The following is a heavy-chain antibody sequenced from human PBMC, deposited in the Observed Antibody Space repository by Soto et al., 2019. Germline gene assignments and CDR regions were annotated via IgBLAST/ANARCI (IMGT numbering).Heavy chain of an antibody. D-gene: IGHD4-17*01. CDR2: IYYIGST. J-gene: IGHJ4*02. Sequence: PSETLSLNCTVSFRSISSYYWSWIRHPPGKGLEWIGYIYYIGSTNYNPSLKIRVTISVDTSKNQFSLKLSSVTAADTAVYYCAREVGDFVGSHIDNWGQGPLVTVSS. V-gene: IGHV4-59*01. CDR1: FRSISSYY. CDR3: AREVGDFVGSHIDN.